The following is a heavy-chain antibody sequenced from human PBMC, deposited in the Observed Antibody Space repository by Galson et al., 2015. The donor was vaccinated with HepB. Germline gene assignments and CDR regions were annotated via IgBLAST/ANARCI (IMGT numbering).Heavy chain of an antibody. CDR2: ISSSSSYI. CDR1: GFTFSSYN. CDR3: AREGTGMADTGVYYFDY. V-gene: IGHV3-21*01. Sequence: SLRLSCAASGFTFSSYNMNWVRQAPGKGLEWVSSISSSSSYIYYADSVKGRFTISRDNAKNSLYLQMNSLRAEDTAVYYCAREGTGMADTGVYYFDYWGQGTLVTVSS. J-gene: IGHJ4*02. D-gene: IGHD6-19*01.